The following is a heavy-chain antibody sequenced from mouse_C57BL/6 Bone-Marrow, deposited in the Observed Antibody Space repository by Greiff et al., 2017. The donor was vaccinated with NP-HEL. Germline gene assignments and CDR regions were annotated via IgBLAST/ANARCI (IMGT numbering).Heavy chain of an antibody. CDR1: GFSLTSYG. D-gene: IGHD2-5*01. Sequence: VKLVESGPGLVQPSQSLSITCTVSGFSLTSYGVHWVRQSPGKGLEWLGVIWRGGSTDYNAAFMSRLSITKDNSKSQVFFKMNSLQADDTAIYYCAKNPYSNYAMDDWGQGTSVTVSS. J-gene: IGHJ4*01. CDR3: AKNPYSNYAMDD. V-gene: IGHV2-5*01. CDR2: IWRGGST.